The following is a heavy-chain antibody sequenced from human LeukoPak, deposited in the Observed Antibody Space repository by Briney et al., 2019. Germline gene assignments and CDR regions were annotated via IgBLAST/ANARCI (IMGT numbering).Heavy chain of an antibody. CDR3: AKDLGHKIANYLDN. CDR1: GFAFNRRG. Sequence: GGSLRLFCVTSGFAFNRRGMHWVRQAPGKGLEGVAVISADGTETYYADSVKGRFTISRDSSQNTLYLHMNGLRFEDTAVYYCAKDLGHKIANYLDNWGQGTLVTVSS. J-gene: IGHJ4*02. V-gene: IGHV3-30*18. D-gene: IGHD7-27*01. CDR2: ISADGTET.